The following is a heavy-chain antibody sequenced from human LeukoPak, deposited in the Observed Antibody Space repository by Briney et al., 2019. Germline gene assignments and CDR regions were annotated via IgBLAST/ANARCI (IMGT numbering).Heavy chain of an antibody. CDR2: ISGSGGST. D-gene: IGHD3-3*01. Sequence: GGSLRLSCAASGFTFSSYAMSWVRQAPGKGLEWVSAISGSGGSTYYADSVKGRFTISRDNSKNTLYLQMNSLRAEDTAVYYCAKDWAIFGVEKVPYYYYYMDVWGKGTTVTVSS. J-gene: IGHJ6*03. CDR1: GFTFSSYA. V-gene: IGHV3-23*01. CDR3: AKDWAIFGVEKVPYYYYYMDV.